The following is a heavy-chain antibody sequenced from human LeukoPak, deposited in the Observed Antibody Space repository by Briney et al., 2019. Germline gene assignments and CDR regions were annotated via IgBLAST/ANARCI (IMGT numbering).Heavy chain of an antibody. CDR1: GFTFSSYG. V-gene: IGHV3-30*02. D-gene: IGHD5-18*01. J-gene: IGHJ2*01. Sequence: PGGSLRLSCAASGFTFSSYGMHWVRQAPGKGLEWVAFIRYDGSNKYYADSVKGRFTITRDNSKNTLYLQLNSLRAEDTAVYYCAKDQRGSCGFGSYLDFDLWGRGTLVTVSS. CDR2: IRYDGSNK. CDR3: AKDQRGSCGFGSYLDFDL.